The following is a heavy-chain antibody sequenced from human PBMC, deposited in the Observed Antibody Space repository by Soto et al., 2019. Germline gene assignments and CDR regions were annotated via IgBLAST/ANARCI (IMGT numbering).Heavy chain of an antibody. D-gene: IGHD6-19*01. Sequence: GGSLRLSCAASGFTFSSYSMNWVRQAPGKGLEWVSYISSSSSTIYYADSVKGRFTISRDNAKNSLYLQMNSLRDEDTAVYYWSRDRESSSGWYSGYFDLWGRGTLVTVSS. CDR2: ISSSSSTI. J-gene: IGHJ2*01. CDR1: GFTFSSYS. CDR3: SRDRESSSGWYSGYFDL. V-gene: IGHV3-48*02.